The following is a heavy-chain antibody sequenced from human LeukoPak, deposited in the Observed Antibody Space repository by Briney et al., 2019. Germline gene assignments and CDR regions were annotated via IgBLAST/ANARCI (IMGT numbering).Heavy chain of an antibody. J-gene: IGHJ3*02. D-gene: IGHD1-26*01. Sequence: SETLSLTCSVSGDSVGSSAYYWSWIRQPPGKGLEWIGYIYYSGSTNYNPSLKSRVTISVDTSKNQFSLKLSSVTAADTAVYYCARDGATRGDAFDIWGQGTMVTVSS. V-gene: IGHV4-61*08. CDR1: GDSVGSSAYY. CDR2: IYYSGST. CDR3: ARDGATRGDAFDI.